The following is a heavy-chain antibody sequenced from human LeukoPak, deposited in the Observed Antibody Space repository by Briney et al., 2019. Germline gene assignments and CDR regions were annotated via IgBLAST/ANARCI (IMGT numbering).Heavy chain of an antibody. J-gene: IGHJ4*02. CDR2: IKQDGGEK. Sequence: PGGSLRLSCAASGFTFSGYWMSWVRQAPGKGLEWVANIKQDGGEKDYVDSVRGRFTISRDNAKNSLYLQMNSLRAEDTAVYYCAGDKIVGATVFDYWGQGSLVTVSS. V-gene: IGHV3-7*04. D-gene: IGHD1-26*01. CDR3: AGDKIVGATVFDY. CDR1: GFTFSGYW.